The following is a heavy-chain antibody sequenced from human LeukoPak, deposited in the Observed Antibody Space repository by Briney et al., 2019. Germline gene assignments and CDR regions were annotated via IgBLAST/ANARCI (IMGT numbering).Heavy chain of an antibody. V-gene: IGHV3-11*01. J-gene: IGHJ6*02. Sequence: GGSLRLSCAAAGFTFSGYNMNWVRQAPGKGLEWVSYITNGGSTIHHADSVKGRFTISRDNAKKTLYLQMNSLRAEDTAVYYCARSIGLTGGGVDVWGQGTTVTVSS. CDR1: GFTFSGYN. CDR2: ITNGGSTI. D-gene: IGHD3-9*01. CDR3: ARSIGLTGGGVDV.